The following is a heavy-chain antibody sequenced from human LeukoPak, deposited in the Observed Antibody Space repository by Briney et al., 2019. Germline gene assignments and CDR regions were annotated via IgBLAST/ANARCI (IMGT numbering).Heavy chain of an antibody. CDR2: ISGDGGST. V-gene: IGHV3-43*02. Sequence: PGGSLRLSCAASGFTFDDYAMHWVRQAPGKGLEWVSLISGDGGSTYYADSVKGRFTISRDNSKNSLYLQKNSLRTEDTALYYCAKESYCSGGSCYSGFDYWGQGTLVTVSS. CDR3: AKESYCSGGSCYSGFDY. J-gene: IGHJ4*02. D-gene: IGHD2-15*01. CDR1: GFTFDDYA.